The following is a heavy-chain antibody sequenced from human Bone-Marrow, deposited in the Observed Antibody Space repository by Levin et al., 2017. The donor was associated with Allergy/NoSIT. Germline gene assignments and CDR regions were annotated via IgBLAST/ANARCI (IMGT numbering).Heavy chain of an antibody. J-gene: IGHJ5*02. CDR2: IDPSDSHT. CDR3: ARHIFNFGLA. V-gene: IGHV5-10-1*01. Sequence: GGSLRLSCKGSGYRFTNYWISWARQMPGRGLEWMGKIDPSDSHTVYSPSFQGHVTISVDKSISTAFLQWGTLKASDTATYFCARHIFNFGLAWGRGTLVTVSS. D-gene: IGHD3-9*01. CDR1: GYRFTNYW.